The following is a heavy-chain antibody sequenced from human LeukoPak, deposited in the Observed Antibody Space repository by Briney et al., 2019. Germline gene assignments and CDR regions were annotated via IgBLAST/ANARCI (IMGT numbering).Heavy chain of an antibody. CDR1: GGSISSYY. D-gene: IGHD2-2*01. Sequence: EPSETLSLTCTVSGGSISSYYWSWIRQPPGKGLEWIGYIYYSGSTNYNPSLKSRVTISVDTSKNQFSLKLSSVTAADTAVYYCARTVKGCSSTSCYRYFDYWGQGTLVTVSS. J-gene: IGHJ4*02. CDR3: ARTVKGCSSTSCYRYFDY. CDR2: IYYSGST. V-gene: IGHV4-59*01.